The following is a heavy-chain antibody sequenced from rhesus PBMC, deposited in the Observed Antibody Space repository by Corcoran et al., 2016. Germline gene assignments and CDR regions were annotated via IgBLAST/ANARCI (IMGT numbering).Heavy chain of an antibody. D-gene: IGHD3-22*01. CDR3: ARVYWSDFEGNRFDV. J-gene: IGHJ5-1*01. CDR1: GGSFSGDY. CDR2: ISGSSGST. V-gene: IGHV4-165*01. Sequence: QVQLQESGPGLVKPSETLSLTCAVSGGSFSGDYWGWIRQPPGKGLEWIGYISGSSGSTDYNPSLKSRVTISTDTSKNQFSLKLSSVTAADTAVYYCARVYWSDFEGNRFDVWGPGVLVTVSS.